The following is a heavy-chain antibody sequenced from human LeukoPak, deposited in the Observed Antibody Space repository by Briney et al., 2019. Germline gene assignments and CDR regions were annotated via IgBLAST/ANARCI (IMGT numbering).Heavy chain of an antibody. CDR2: ISYDGSNK. J-gene: IGHJ4*02. Sequence: PGGSLRLSCAASGFTFSSYAMHWVRQAPGKGLEWVAVISYDGSNKYYADSVKGRFTISRDNSKNTLYLQMNSLRAEDTAVYYCARDPSSTVVTPGGDYWGQGTLVTVSS. CDR3: ARDPSSTVVTPGGDY. D-gene: IGHD4-23*01. CDR1: GFTFSSYA. V-gene: IGHV3-30-3*01.